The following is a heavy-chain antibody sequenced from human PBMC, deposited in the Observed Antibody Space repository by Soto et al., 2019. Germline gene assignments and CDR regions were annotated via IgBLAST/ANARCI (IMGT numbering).Heavy chain of an antibody. Sequence: PGGSLRLSCAASGVTFSSYAMSWVRQAPGKGLEWVSAISGSGGSTYYADSVKGRFTISRDNSKNTLYLQMNSLRAEDTAVYYCAKMGSRVLIPVIQVKANWFDPWGQGTLVTVSS. CDR2: ISGSGGST. V-gene: IGHV3-23*01. CDR1: GVTFSSYA. CDR3: AKMGSRVLIPVIQVKANWFDP. J-gene: IGHJ5*02. D-gene: IGHD3-3*01.